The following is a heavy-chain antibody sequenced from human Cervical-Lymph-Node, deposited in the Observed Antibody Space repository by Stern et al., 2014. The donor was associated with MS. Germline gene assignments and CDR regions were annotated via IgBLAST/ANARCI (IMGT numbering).Heavy chain of an antibody. CDR3: ARQRGIMTTVTTHDAFDI. D-gene: IGHD4-17*01. J-gene: IGHJ3*02. V-gene: IGHV5-51*01. CDR2: IYPGGSDP. Sequence: VQLGQSGAEVKKPGESLKISCKGSGYSFTSYWIGWVRQMPGKGLEWMGIIYPGGSDPRSSPSFQGQVTISADKSISPAYLQWSSLKASDTAMYYCARQRGIMTTVTTHDAFDIWGQGTMVTVSS. CDR1: GYSFTSYW.